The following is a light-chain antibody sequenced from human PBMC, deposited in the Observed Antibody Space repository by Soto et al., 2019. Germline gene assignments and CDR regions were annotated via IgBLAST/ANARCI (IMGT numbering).Light chain of an antibody. J-gene: IGKJ5*01. V-gene: IGKV1-5*03. CDR2: KAS. CDR1: QSISSW. Sequence: DIQMTQSPSTLSASVGDRVTITCRASQSISSWLAWYQQKPGKAPNLVIYKASILETGVPSRFSGSGSGTEFTLTISSLQPDEFAAYSCQQYHSYPVTLGQGTRLEIK. CDR3: QQYHSYPVT.